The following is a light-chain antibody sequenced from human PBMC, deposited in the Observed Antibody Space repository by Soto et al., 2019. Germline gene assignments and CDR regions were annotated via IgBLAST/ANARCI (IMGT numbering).Light chain of an antibody. CDR2: GAS. V-gene: IGKV3-20*01. J-gene: IGKJ5*01. Sequence: VLTQSPGTLSLSPGERATLSCRASQSVRSTSLAWYQQKPGQAPRLLIYGASSRATGIPDRFSGGGSGTDFTLTISSLEPEDFAVYYCQLNGSSPPFTFGQGTRLEIK. CDR3: QLNGSSPPFT. CDR1: QSVRSTS.